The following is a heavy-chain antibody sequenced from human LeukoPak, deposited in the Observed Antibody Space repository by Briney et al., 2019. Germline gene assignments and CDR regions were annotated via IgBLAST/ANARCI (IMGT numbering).Heavy chain of an antibody. CDR1: GFTFSSYN. V-gene: IGHV3-20*04. CDR3: AGGLVLRYFDWLPDRFDY. CDR2: VNWNAGST. D-gene: IGHD3-9*01. J-gene: IGHJ4*02. Sequence: PGGSLRLSCAASGFTFSSYNMNWVRQVPGTGLEWVSGVNWNAGSTGYADSVKGRFTISRDNAKNSLYLQMNSLRAEDTAVYYCAGGLVLRYFDWLPDRFDYWGQGTLVTVSS.